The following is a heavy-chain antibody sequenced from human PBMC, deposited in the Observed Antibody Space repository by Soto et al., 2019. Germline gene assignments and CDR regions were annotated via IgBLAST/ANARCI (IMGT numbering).Heavy chain of an antibody. V-gene: IGHV1-18*01. CDR2: INPYNGNT. CDR3: ARVGVGLAAPRVWPY. J-gene: IGHJ4*02. CDR1: GYTFTSCG. D-gene: IGHD6-13*01. Sequence: EASVKFSCKGSGYTFTSCGISWVRQGPGQGLEWMAWINPYNGNTKYAEKFLGRVTVTTDTSTATAYMEVRSLTSDDTAVFYCARVGVGLAAPRVWPYWGQGTPVTVSS.